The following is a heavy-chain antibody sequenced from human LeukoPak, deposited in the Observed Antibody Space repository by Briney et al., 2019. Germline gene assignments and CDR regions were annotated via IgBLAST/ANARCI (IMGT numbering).Heavy chain of an antibody. J-gene: IGHJ4*02. CDR1: GFTFTNCA. V-gene: IGHV3-23*01. Sequence: PGGSLRLSCAASGFTFTNCAMSWVRQAPGKGLEWVSAISGSAGNTFYADSVTGRFTISRDNSKNTLYLQMNSLRVEDTAVYYCARDMRLYGSSGHFDSWGQGTLVTVSS. CDR3: ARDMRLYGSSGHFDS. CDR2: ISGSAGNT. D-gene: IGHD6-13*01.